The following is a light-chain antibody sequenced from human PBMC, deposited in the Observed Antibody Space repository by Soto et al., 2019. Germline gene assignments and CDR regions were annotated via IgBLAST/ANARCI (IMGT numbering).Light chain of an antibody. V-gene: IGKV1-39*01. CDR3: QQSYSTPFT. J-gene: IGKJ3*01. CDR1: QSISNY. Sequence: DLQMTQSPSSLSASVGDSVTITCRASQSISNYLNWYQQKPGKAPKLLVYAASSLQSGVPSRFSGSGSGTDFTLTISSLQHEDFATYYCQQSYSTPFTFGPGTKVDIK. CDR2: AAS.